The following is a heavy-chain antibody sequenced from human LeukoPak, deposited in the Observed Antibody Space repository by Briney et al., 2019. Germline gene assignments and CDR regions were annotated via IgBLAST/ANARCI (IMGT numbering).Heavy chain of an antibody. CDR3: AREEPYYDILTGYYMALDY. J-gene: IGHJ4*02. CDR1: GFTFSSYS. D-gene: IGHD3-9*01. V-gene: IGHV3-48*01. CDR2: ISSSSSTI. Sequence: GGSLRLSCAASGFTFSSYSMSWVRQTPGKGLEWVSYISSSSSTIYYADSVKGRFTISRDNAKNSLYLQMNSLRAGHRAVYYCAREEPYYDILTGYYMALDYWGQGTLVTVSS.